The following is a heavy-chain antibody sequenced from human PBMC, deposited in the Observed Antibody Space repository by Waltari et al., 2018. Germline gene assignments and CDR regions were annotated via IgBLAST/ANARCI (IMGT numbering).Heavy chain of an antibody. J-gene: IGHJ6*02. CDR2: IYYSGST. V-gene: IGHV4-59*01. CDR3: ARDYALAVAGTFPLRWYYGMDV. D-gene: IGHD6-19*01. CDR1: GGSISSYY. Sequence: QVQLQESGPGLVKPSETLSLTCTVSGGSISSYYWSWIRQPPGKGREWIGYIYYSGSTNYNPSLKSRVTISVDTSKNQFSLKLSSVTAADTAVYYCARDYALAVAGTFPLRWYYGMDVWGQGTTVTVSS.